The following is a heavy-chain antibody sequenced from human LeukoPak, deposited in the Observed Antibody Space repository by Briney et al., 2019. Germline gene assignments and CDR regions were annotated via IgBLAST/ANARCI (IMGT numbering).Heavy chain of an antibody. CDR1: GFTFSSYG. D-gene: IGHD6-13*01. CDR2: IDANAKTT. V-gene: IGHV3-74*01. Sequence: GGSLRLSCAASGFTFSSYGMHWVRQAPGKGLVWVSRIDANAKTTSYADSVKGRFTISRDNSKNTLYLQMNSLRAEDTAVYYCAREGGQQLKRYFDYWGQGTLVTVSS. J-gene: IGHJ4*02. CDR3: AREGGQQLKRYFDY.